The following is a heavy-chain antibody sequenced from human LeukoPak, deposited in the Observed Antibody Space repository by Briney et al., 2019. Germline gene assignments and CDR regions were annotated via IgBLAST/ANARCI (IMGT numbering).Heavy chain of an antibody. CDR1: GGSIISYY. V-gene: IGHV4-59*01. Sequence: SETLSLTCTVSGGSIISYYWSWIRQPPGKGLEWIGYIYYSGSTNYNPSLKSRVTISVDTSKNQFSLKLSSVTAADTAVYYCARVYDSSGYLDYWGQGTLVTVSS. J-gene: IGHJ4*02. D-gene: IGHD3-22*01. CDR3: ARVYDSSGYLDY. CDR2: IYYSGST.